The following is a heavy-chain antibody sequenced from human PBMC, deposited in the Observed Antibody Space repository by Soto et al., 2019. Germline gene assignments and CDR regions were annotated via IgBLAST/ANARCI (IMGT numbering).Heavy chain of an antibody. Sequence: QVQLQESGPGQVKPSETLSLTCSVSGGSVSSGSYYWSWIRQPPGKGLEWIGNINHSGRTNYSPSLKSRATISVAPSKRQFSLILRSVTAAATDLSSWAVGLAVYGSGSPDLKGYWGQVTLCTV. D-gene: IGHD3-10*01. CDR3: AVGLAVYGSGSPDLKGY. CDR1: GGSVSSGSYY. J-gene: IGHJ4*02. CDR2: INHSGRT. V-gene: IGHV4-61*01.